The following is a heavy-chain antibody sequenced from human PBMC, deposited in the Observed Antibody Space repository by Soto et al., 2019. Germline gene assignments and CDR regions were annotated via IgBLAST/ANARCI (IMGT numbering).Heavy chain of an antibody. J-gene: IGHJ2*01. Sequence: GGSLRLSCAASGFTFSSYDMNWVRQAPGKGLEWVSYISSSGSTIYYSDSVKGRFTISRDNAKNSLYLQMNSLRAEDTDVYFCERFPLEAVVNWYFDLWGRGTLVTVSS. CDR2: ISSSGSTI. V-gene: IGHV3-48*03. CDR1: GFTFSSYD. CDR3: ERFPLEAVVNWYFDL. D-gene: IGHD3-22*01.